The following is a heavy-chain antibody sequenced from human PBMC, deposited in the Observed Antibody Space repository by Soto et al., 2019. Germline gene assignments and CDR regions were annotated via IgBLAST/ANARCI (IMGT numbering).Heavy chain of an antibody. Sequence: GGSLRLSCTASGFTFGDYAMSWFRQAPGKGLEWVGFIRSKAYGGTTEYAASVKGRFTISRDDSKSIAYLQMNSLKTEDTAVYYCTRVLYSSGWYYFDYWGQGTLVTVSS. CDR3: TRVLYSSGWYYFDY. D-gene: IGHD6-19*01. CDR2: IRSKAYGGTT. CDR1: GFTFGDYA. J-gene: IGHJ4*02. V-gene: IGHV3-49*03.